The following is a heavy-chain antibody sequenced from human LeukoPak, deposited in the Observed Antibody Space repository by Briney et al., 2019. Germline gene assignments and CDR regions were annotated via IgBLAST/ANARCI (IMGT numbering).Heavy chain of an antibody. J-gene: IGHJ2*01. CDR1: GFTFSSYS. V-gene: IGHV3-21*01. Sequence: PGGSLRLSCAASGFTFSSYSMNWVRQAPGKGLEWVSSISSSSSYIYYADSVKGRFTISRDNAKNSLYLQMNSLRAEDTAVYYCARGTTVTSHWYFDLWGRGTLVTVSS. CDR3: ARGTTVTSHWYFDL. CDR2: ISSSSSYI. D-gene: IGHD4-17*01.